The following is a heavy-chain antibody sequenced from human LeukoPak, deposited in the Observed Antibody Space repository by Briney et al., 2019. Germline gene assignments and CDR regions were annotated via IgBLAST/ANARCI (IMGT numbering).Heavy chain of an antibody. CDR2: FDPEDGET. V-gene: IGHV1-24*01. J-gene: IGHJ5*02. CDR1: GYTFTNYF. Sequence: ASVKVSCKASGYTFTNYFIHWVRQAPGEGREWMGGFDPEDGETIYAQKFQGRVTMTEDTSTDTAYMELSSLRSEDTAVYYCATPLGAWGQGTLVTVSS. CDR3: ATPLGA.